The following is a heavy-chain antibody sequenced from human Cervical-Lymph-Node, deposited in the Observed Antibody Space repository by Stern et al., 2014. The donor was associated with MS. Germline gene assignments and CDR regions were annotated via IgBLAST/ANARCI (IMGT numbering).Heavy chain of an antibody. CDR3: ASSVGELTPEAV. CDR2: IIPIFGTA. V-gene: IGHV1-69*01. D-gene: IGHD3-10*01. CDR1: GGTFSSYA. J-gene: IGHJ6*02. Sequence: VQLVQSGAEVKKPGSSVRVSCKASGGTFSSYAISWVRQAPGHWLEWMGGIIPIFGTANYAQKFQGRVTITADDSTSTAYMEVSSLRSEDTAVYYCASSVGELTPEAVWGQGTTVTVFS.